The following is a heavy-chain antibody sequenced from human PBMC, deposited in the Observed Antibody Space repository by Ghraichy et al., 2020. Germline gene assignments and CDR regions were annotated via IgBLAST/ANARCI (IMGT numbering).Heavy chain of an antibody. CDR3: ARWIDGETWYNWFDP. J-gene: IGHJ5*02. D-gene: IGHD2-2*03. V-gene: IGHV4-61*02. CDR1: GGSISSGNYY. CDR2: VYSSGSP. Sequence: SETLSLTCTVSGGSISSGNYYWSWIRQPAGKGLEWIGRVYSSGSPNYNPSLRGRVSITVDTSKNQFSLRLRSVTAADTAVYYCARWIDGETWYNWFDPWGQGTLVTVSS.